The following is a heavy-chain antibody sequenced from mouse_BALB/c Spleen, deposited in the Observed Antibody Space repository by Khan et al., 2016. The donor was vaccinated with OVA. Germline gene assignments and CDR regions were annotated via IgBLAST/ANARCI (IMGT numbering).Heavy chain of an antibody. D-gene: IGHD3-2*01. J-gene: IGHJ3*01. CDR2: INPSNDYT. CDR3: ARSGQLGLRGGFTY. V-gene: IGHV1-4*01. Sequence: QVQLQQSGAELARPGASVKMSCKTSGYTFTTYTLHWVKQRPGRSLEWIGYINPSNDYTNYNQKFKDKSTLTADKSSSTAYMQQSSLTSEDSAVYYCARSGQLGLRGGFTYWGQGTLVTVSA. CDR1: GYTFTTYT.